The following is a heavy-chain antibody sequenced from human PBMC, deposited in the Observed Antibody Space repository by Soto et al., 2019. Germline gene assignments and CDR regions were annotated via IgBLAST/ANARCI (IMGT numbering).Heavy chain of an antibody. Sequence: QERLVQSGAEVRKPGSSVKVSCKVTGGTSTRYAINWVRQAPGQGLEWMGGIVPMFGTSKYAQKFQGRVTIIAYTSTTIAYMELRSLRSEDTAVYYCNRGSEYDFWSGYLWGQGTLVSVSS. CDR2: IVPMFGTS. J-gene: IGHJ4*02. V-gene: IGHV1-69*06. D-gene: IGHD3-3*01. CDR3: NRGSEYDFWSGYL. CDR1: GGTSTRYA.